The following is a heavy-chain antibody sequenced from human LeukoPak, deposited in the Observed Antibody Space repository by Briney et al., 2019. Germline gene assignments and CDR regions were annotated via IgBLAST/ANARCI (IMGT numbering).Heavy chain of an antibody. D-gene: IGHD5-12*01. CDR1: GFTLSSYG. J-gene: IGHJ4*02. CDR2: IRYDGSNK. CDR3: AKQSVATGDFDY. Sequence: PGGSLRLSCAASGFTLSSYGMHWVRQAPGKGLEWVAFIRYDGSNKYYADSVKGRFTISRDNSNKTLYLQMNSLRAEDTAVYYCAKQSVATGDFDYWGQGTLVTVSS. V-gene: IGHV3-30*02.